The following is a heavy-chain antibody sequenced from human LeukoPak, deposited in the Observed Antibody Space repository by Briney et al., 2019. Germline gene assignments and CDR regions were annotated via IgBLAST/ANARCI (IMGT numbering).Heavy chain of an antibody. V-gene: IGHV4-34*01. J-gene: IGHJ6*02. CDR3: ARRTRGYSYGPYYYGMDV. CDR1: GGSFSGYY. Sequence: SETLSLTCAVYGGSFSGYYWSWIRQPPGKGLEWIGEINHSGSTNYNPSLKSRATISLDTSKNQFSLKLSSVTAADTAVYYCARRTRGYSYGPYYYGMDVWGQGTTVTVSS. CDR2: INHSGST. D-gene: IGHD5-18*01.